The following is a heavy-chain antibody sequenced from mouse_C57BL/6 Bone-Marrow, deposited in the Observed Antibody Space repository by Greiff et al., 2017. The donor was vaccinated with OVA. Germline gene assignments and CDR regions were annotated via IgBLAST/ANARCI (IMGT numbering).Heavy chain of an antibody. CDR2: IYPGDGDT. J-gene: IGHJ3*01. CDR1: GYSFSSSW. Sequence: VQLVESGPELVTPGASVKISCQASGYSFSSSWLNWVKQRPGKGLEWIGRIYPGDGDTTYNGKFKGKATLTADKSYSTAYMQRSSLTSEDSAVYFCARRGRDWGRGKLVTVSA. V-gene: IGHV1-82*01. CDR3: ARRGRD.